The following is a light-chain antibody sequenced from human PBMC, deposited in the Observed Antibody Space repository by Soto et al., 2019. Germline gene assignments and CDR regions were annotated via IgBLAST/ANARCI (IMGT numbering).Light chain of an antibody. J-gene: IGKJ1*01. CDR2: KAS. V-gene: IGKV1-5*03. Sequence: DIRMTQSPSTLSGSVGDRVTITCRASQTICSWLAWYQQKPGKAPKLLIYKASTLKSGVPSRFSGSGSGTEFTLTISSLQPDDFATYYCQHYNSYSEAFGQGTKVDIK. CDR1: QTICSW. CDR3: QHYNSYSEA.